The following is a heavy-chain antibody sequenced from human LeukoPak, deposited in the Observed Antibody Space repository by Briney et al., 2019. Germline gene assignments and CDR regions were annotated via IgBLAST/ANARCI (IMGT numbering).Heavy chain of an antibody. Sequence: PGGSLRLSCAPSGFTFSSCAMNWVRQAPGKGLEWVSAISGGGGSTYYADSVKGRFTISRDNSKNTLLLQMNSLRAEDTAVYYCAKDHVTGANTPLTKWGQGTLVTVSS. V-gene: IGHV3-23*01. CDR1: GFTFSSCA. CDR2: ISGGGGST. CDR3: AKDHVTGANTPLTK. D-gene: IGHD1-26*01. J-gene: IGHJ4*02.